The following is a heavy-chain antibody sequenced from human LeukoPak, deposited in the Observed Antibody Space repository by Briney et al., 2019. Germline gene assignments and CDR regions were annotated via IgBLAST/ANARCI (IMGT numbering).Heavy chain of an antibody. CDR3: TTARHPYYYDSSGYYFDY. Sequence: PGGSLRLSCAASGFTFSNAWMSWVRQAPGKGLEWVGRIKSKTDGGTTDYAAPVKGRFTISRDDSKNTLYLQMNSLKTEETAVYYCTTARHPYYYDSSGYYFDYWGQGTLVTVSS. CDR1: GFTFSNAW. V-gene: IGHV3-15*01. J-gene: IGHJ4*02. CDR2: IKSKTDGGTT. D-gene: IGHD3-22*01.